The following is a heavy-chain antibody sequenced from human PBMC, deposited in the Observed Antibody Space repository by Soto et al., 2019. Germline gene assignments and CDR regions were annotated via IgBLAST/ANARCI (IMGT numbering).Heavy chain of an antibody. D-gene: IGHD6-13*01. CDR2: ISSSGSTI. CDR3: ARSLYSSSWYPRGDFDL. CDR1: GFTFSDYY. J-gene: IGHJ2*01. V-gene: IGHV3-11*01. Sequence: QVQLVESGGGLVKPGGSLRLSCAASGFTFSDYYMSWIRQAPGKGLEWVSYISSSGSTIYYADSVKGRFTISRDNAKNSLYLQMNSLRAEDTAVHYCARSLYSSSWYPRGDFDLWGRGTLVTVSS.